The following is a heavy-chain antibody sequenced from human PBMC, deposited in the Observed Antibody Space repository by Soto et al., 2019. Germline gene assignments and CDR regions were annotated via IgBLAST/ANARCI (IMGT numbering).Heavy chain of an antibody. CDR2: MSYDGTNK. V-gene: IGHV3-30-3*01. CDR1: GFSCSSYA. J-gene: IGHJ4*02. CDR3: ASLYYYSLTKYPDY. D-gene: IGHD3-10*01. Sequence: QVQLVESGGGVVQPGRSLRLSCAASGFSCSSYAMHWVRRAPGNGLEWVAVMSYDGTNKYYADFVNGRFTISRDNSKHMLDRQMDRLTPHDPAVYYCASLYYYSLTKYPDYLRQATVVTLSS.